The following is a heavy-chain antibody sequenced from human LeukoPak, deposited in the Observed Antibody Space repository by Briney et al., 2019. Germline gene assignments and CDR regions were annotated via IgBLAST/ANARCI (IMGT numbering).Heavy chain of an antibody. CDR1: GFTFSSYS. D-gene: IGHD1-26*01. CDR2: ITASGTAM. Sequence: GSLRLSCAASGFTFSSYSMNWARQAPGKGLEWVSHITASGTAMFYADSVKGRFTISRDNAKNSLYLQMNSLRDEDTAVYYCASSGSYRFDYWGQGTLVTVSS. CDR3: ASSGSYRFDY. J-gene: IGHJ4*02. V-gene: IGHV3-48*02.